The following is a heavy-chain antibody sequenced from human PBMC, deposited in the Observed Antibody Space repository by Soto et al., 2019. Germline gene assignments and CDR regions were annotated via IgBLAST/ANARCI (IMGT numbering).Heavy chain of an antibody. CDR3: AREDNFVVVTAYYYYGMDV. D-gene: IGHD2-21*02. J-gene: IGHJ6*02. V-gene: IGHV1-46*01. CDR2: INPSGGST. CDR1: GYTFTSYY. Sequence: ASVKVSCKASGYTFTSYYMHWVRQAPGQGLEWMGIINPSGGSTSYAQKFQGRVTMTRDTSTSTVYMELSSLRSEDTAVYYCAREDNFVVVTAYYYYGMDVWGQGTTVTVSS.